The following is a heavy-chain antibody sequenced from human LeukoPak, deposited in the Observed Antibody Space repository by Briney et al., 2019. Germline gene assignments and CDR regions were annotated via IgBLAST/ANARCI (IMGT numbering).Heavy chain of an antibody. V-gene: IGHV3-9*01. D-gene: IGHD3-22*01. Sequence: GGSLRLSCAASGFTFDDYAMHWVRQAPGKGLEWVSGISWNSGSIGYADSVKGRFTISRDNAKNSLYLQMNSLRAEDTALYYCAKDSYYDSSSQGYFDYWGQGTLVTVSS. CDR2: ISWNSGSI. CDR1: GFTFDDYA. CDR3: AKDSYYDSSSQGYFDY. J-gene: IGHJ4*02.